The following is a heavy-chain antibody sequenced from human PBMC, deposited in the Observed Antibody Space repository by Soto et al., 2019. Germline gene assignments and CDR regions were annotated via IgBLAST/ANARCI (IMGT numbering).Heavy chain of an antibody. V-gene: IGHV1-58*01. J-gene: IGHJ3*02. CDR2: IVVGSGNT. Sequence: SVKVSCKASGFTFTSSAVQWVRQARGQRLEWIGWIVVGSGNTNYAQKFQERVTITRDMSTSTAYMELSSLRSEDTAVYYCAAVSVLRYFDWLLYHAFDTWGQGQMVTVSS. CDR1: GFTFTSSA. CDR3: AAVSVLRYFDWLLYHAFDT. D-gene: IGHD3-9*01.